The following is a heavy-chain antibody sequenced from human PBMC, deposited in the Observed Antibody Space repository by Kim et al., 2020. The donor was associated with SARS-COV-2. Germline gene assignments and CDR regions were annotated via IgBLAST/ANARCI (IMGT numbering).Heavy chain of an antibody. J-gene: IGHJ4*02. D-gene: IGHD6-13*01. V-gene: IGHV3-30*18. CDR2: ISYYESHK. Sequence: GGSLRLSCAASGFTFSSNGMHWVRQAPGKGLEWVAVISYYESHKDYADSVKGRFTISRDNSKNTLYLQMKRLRAEDRAMYYCAKDRSSSWAIDYWGQGTLVTVSS. CDR1: GFTFSSNG. CDR3: AKDRSSSWAIDY.